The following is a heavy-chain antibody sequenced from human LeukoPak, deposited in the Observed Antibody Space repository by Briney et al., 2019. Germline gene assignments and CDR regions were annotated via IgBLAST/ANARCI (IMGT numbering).Heavy chain of an antibody. CDR3: ARAPPDYYGSGSYYNISGY. CDR1: GGSISSSSYY. CDR2: IYYSGST. J-gene: IGHJ4*02. V-gene: IGHV4-39*01. Sequence: SETLSLTCTVSGGSISSSSYYWGWIRQPPGKGLEWIGSIYYSGSTYYNPSLKSRVTISVDTSKNQFSLKLSSVTAADTAAYYCARAPPDYYGSGSYYNISGYWGQGTLVTVSS. D-gene: IGHD3-10*01.